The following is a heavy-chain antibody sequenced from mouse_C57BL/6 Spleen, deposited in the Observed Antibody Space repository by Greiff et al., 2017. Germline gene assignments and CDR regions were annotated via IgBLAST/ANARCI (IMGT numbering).Heavy chain of an antibody. V-gene: IGHV1-15*01. J-gene: IGHJ3*01. CDR1: GYTFTDYE. Sequence: QVHVKQSGAELVRPGASVTLSCKASGYTFTDYEMHWVKQTPVHGLEWIGAIDPETGGTAYNQKFKGKAILTADKSSSTAYMELRSLTSEDSAVYYCTRSHYSNYGFAYWGQGTLVTVSA. D-gene: IGHD2-5*01. CDR2: IDPETGGT. CDR3: TRSHYSNYGFAY.